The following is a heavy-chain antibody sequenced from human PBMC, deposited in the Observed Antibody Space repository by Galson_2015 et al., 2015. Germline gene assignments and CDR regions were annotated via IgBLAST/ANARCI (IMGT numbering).Heavy chain of an antibody. CDR1: GFTFSSYG. J-gene: IGHJ6*02. V-gene: IGHV3-33*01. CDR3: ARDSSLKSKWELLRGMDV. CDR2: IWYDGSNK. Sequence: SLRLSCAASGFTFSSYGMHWVRQAPGKGLEWVAVIWYDGSNKYYADSVKGRFTISRDNSKNTLYLQMNSLRAEDTAVYYCARDSSLKSKWELLRGMDVWGQGTTVTVSS. D-gene: IGHD1-26*01.